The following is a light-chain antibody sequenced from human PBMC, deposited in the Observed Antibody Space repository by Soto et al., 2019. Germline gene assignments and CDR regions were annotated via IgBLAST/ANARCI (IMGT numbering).Light chain of an antibody. Sequence: DIQMTQSPSSLSASVGDRVTITCRASQDISNYLACFQQTVPNVLIYAASTLQSVVPSRFSGCGSGTDFTLTITGLQPEDVATDYCQNYNSAPIPFGQGTRLEIK. CDR3: QNYNSAPIP. CDR2: AAS. CDR1: QDISNY. V-gene: IGKV1-27*01. J-gene: IGKJ5*01.